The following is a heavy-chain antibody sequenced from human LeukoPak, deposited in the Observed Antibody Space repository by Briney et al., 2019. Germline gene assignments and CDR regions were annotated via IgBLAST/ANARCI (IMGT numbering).Heavy chain of an antibody. CDR1: GFTFSSYA. CDR3: ARDFIVGATYFDY. J-gene: IGHJ4*02. Sequence: GGSLRLSCAASGFTFSSYAMHWVRQAPGKGLEWAAVISYDGSNKYYADSVKGRFTISRDNSKNTLYLQMNSLRAEDTAVYYCARDFIVGATYFDYWGQGTLVTVSS. D-gene: IGHD1-26*01. V-gene: IGHV3-30-3*01. CDR2: ISYDGSNK.